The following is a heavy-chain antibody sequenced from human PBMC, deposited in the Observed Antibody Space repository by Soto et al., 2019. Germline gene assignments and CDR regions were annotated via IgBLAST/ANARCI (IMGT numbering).Heavy chain of an antibody. D-gene: IGHD6-13*01. CDR2: IYHSGST. J-gene: IGHJ5*02. CDR1: GGSISSSNW. CDR3: ARSGSSWYWFDP. V-gene: IGHV4-4*02. Sequence: SETLSLTCAVSGGSISSSNWWRWVRQPPGKGLEWIGEIYHSGSTNYNPSLKSVVTISVAKSKNHFALKLSSVTAADTAVYYCARSGSSWYWFDPWGQGTLVTVSS.